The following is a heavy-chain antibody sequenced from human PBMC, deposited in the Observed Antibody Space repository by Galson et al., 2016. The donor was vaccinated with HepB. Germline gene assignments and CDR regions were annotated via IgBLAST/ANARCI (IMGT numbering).Heavy chain of an antibody. CDR2: ISSSGNYR. V-gene: IGHV3-11*06. J-gene: IGHJ5*02. Sequence: SLRLSCAASGFTFSDYYMSWIRQAPGQGLEYVSYISSSGNYRNYADFVKGRFTISRDDAKNSLYLQMNSLRAEDTAVYYCARDLFGGYGWFDPWGQGTLVTVSS. D-gene: IGHD5-12*01. CDR3: ARDLFGGYGWFDP. CDR1: GFTFSDYY.